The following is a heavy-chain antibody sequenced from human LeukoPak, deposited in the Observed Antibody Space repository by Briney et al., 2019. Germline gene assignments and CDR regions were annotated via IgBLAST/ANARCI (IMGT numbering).Heavy chain of an antibody. CDR1: GYTFTGYY. V-gene: IGHV1-2*02. J-gene: IGHJ5*02. CDR2: INPNSGGT. CDR3: ARVRGSTRWFDP. Sequence: ASVKVSCKASGYTFTGYYMHWVRQAPGQGLEWMGWINPNSGGTNYAQKFQGRVTMTRDTSISTAYMELSRLRSDDTAVYYCARVRGSTRWFDPWGQGTLVTVSS. D-gene: IGHD2-2*01.